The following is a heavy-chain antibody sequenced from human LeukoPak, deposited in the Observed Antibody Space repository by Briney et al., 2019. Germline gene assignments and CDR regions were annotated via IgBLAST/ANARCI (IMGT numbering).Heavy chain of an antibody. CDR2: IKPNSGGT. J-gene: IGHJ6*03. Sequence: ASVKVSCKASGYTLTDYYMHWVRQAPGQGLEWMGWIKPNSGGTNFAQKFQGRVTMTRDTSISTAYMELSRLRSDDTAVYYCARNYDILTGLPVAYYYMDVWGKGTTVTISS. D-gene: IGHD3-9*01. CDR3: ARNYDILTGLPVAYYYMDV. CDR1: GYTLTDYY. V-gene: IGHV1-2*02.